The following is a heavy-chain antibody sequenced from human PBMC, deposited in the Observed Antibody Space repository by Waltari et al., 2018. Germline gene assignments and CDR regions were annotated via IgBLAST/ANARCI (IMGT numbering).Heavy chain of an antibody. J-gene: IGHJ4*02. CDR3: ARSSSTEFDS. CDR2: IRQDGSEK. CDR1: GLTFSSYW. Sequence: ETHLVESGGGLVQPGGSLRLPCAAPGLTFSSYWMTWVRQAPGKGLEWVANIRQDGSEKYYVDSVKGRFTISRDNAKNSLYLQMNSLKADDTAVYYCARSSSTEFDSWGQGTLVTVSS. V-gene: IGHV3-7*01. D-gene: IGHD2-2*01.